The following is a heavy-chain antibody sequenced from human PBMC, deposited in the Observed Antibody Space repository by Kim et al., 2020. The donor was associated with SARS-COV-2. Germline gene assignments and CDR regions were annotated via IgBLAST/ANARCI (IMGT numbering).Heavy chain of an antibody. Sequence: GGSLRLSCAASGFTFSSYAMSWVRQAPGKGLEWASAISGSGTNTYYADSVKGRFTISRDNSKNTLYLQINTLRPEDTALYYCAKDIRIVVAGTFDYWGQGTLVTVSS. V-gene: IGHV3-23*01. CDR3: AKDIRIVVAGTFDY. J-gene: IGHJ4*02. D-gene: IGHD6-19*01. CDR2: ISGSGTNT. CDR1: GFTFSSYA.